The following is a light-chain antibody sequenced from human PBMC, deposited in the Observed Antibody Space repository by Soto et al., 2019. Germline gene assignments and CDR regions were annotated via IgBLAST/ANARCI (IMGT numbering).Light chain of an antibody. CDR1: SSDVGGYNY. V-gene: IGLV2-8*01. J-gene: IGLJ1*01. CDR3: SSYAGSNIHYV. Sequence: QYALTQPPSASGSPGQSVTISCTGTSSDVGGYNYVSWYQQHPGKAPKLMIYEVSKRPSGVPDRFSGSKSGNTASLTVSGIQAEDEAAYYCSSYAGSNIHYVFGTGTKLTV. CDR2: EVS.